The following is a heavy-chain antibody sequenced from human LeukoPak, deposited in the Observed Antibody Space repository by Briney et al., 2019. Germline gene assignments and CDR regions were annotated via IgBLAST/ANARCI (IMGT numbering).Heavy chain of an antibody. CDR3: ARGLSRWGQGDEQDY. D-gene: IGHD2-21*02. CDR1: GGSISSGGYY. CDR2: IYHSGST. Sequence: SETLSLTCTASGGSISSGGYYWSWIRQPPGKGLEWIGYIYHSGSTYYNPSLKSRVTISVDRSKNQFSLKLSSVTAADTAVYYCARGLSRWGQGDEQDYWGQGTLVTVSS. V-gene: IGHV4-30-2*01. J-gene: IGHJ4*02.